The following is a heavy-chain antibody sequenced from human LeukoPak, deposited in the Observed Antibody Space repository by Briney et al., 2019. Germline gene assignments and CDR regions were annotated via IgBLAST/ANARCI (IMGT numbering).Heavy chain of an antibody. D-gene: IGHD6-6*01. CDR1: GYTFTSYY. CDR3: ARDPSSSSPFDY. Sequence: ASVKVSFKASGYTFTSYYMHWVRPAPGQGLDWMGIIKHSGGSQSYAQKFQGRVTMTRDMSTSTVYMELSSLSSEDTAVYYCARDPSSSSPFDYWGQGTLVTVSS. J-gene: IGHJ4*02. V-gene: IGHV1-46*01. CDR2: IKHSGGSQ.